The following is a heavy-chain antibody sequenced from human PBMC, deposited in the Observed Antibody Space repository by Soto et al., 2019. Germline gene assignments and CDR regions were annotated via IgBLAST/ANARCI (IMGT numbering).Heavy chain of an antibody. J-gene: IGHJ4*02. V-gene: IGHV2-5*01. CDR1: GFSLSTSGVS. D-gene: IGHD5-12*01. CDR3: AHIVGYGGSLDY. Sequence: QITLKESGPTLVKPTQTLTLTCTFSGFSLSTSGVSVGCIRQPPGKALEWLALIYWNDDKSYSPSLKSRLTVTTDNAADQVVLTTTNMAPADTVTYCHAHIVGYGGSLDYWGQGTLVTVSS. CDR2: IYWNDDK.